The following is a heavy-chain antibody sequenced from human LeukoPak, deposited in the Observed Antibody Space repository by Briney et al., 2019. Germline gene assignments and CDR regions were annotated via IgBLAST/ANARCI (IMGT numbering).Heavy chain of an antibody. D-gene: IGHD3-3*01. J-gene: IGHJ6*02. CDR3: ARAPRFTYYDFWSGYSDPYYYYGMDV. Sequence: ASVKVSCKASGYTFTSYDINWVRQATGQGLEWMGWMNPNSGNTGYAQRFRGRVTMTRNTSISTAYKELSSLRSEDTAVYYCARAPRFTYYDFWSGYSDPYYYYGMDVWGQGTTVTVSS. CDR2: MNPNSGNT. CDR1: GYTFTSYD. V-gene: IGHV1-8*01.